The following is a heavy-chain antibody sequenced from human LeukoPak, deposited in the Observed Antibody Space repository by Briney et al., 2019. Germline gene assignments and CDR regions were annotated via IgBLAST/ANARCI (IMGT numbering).Heavy chain of an antibody. V-gene: IGHV1-2*02. CDR3: ARDQKPYYYGSGNWFDP. D-gene: IGHD3-10*01. Sequence: ASVKVSCKASGYTFTGYYMHWVRQAPGQGLEWMGWINPNSGGTNYAQKFQGRVTMTRDTSISTAYMELSRLRSDDTAVYYCARDQKPYYYGSGNWFDPWGQGTPVTVSS. CDR2: INPNSGGT. J-gene: IGHJ5*02. CDR1: GYTFTGYY.